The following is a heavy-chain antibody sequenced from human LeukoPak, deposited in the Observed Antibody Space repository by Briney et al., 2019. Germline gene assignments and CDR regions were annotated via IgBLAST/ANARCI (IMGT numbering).Heavy chain of an antibody. CDR3: AKDRYRRGYSYGILDY. CDR2: IRYDGSNK. CDR1: GFTFSTYG. J-gene: IGHJ4*02. Sequence: GGSLRLSCAASGFTFSTYGMHWVRQAPGKGLEWVAFIRYDGSNKYYADSVKGRFTISRDNSKNTLYLQMNSLRADDTAVYYCAKDRYRRGYSYGILDYWGQGTLVTVSS. D-gene: IGHD5-18*01. V-gene: IGHV3-30*02.